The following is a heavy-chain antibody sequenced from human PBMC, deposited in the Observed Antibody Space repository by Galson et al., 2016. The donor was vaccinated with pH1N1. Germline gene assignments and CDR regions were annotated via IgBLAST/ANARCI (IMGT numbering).Heavy chain of an antibody. CDR1: GFTFSNHG. CDR2: INTKTGNP. Sequence: SVKVSCKASGFTFSNHGINWVRQAPGQGLEWMGWINTKTGNPTYAQGFTGRFVFSLDTSVNTAYLQINSLKADDTAVYYCARETPSPSPTVLRYFDWSRGLSAFDMRGRVTLVTVSS. J-gene: IGHJ3*02. D-gene: IGHD3-9*01. V-gene: IGHV7-4-1*02. CDR3: ARETPSPSPTVLRYFDWSRGLSAFDM.